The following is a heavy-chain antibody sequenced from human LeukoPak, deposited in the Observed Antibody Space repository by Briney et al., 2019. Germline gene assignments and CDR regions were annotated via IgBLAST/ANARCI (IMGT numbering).Heavy chain of an antibody. V-gene: IGHV4-59*01. J-gene: IGHJ4*02. Sequence: SETLSLTCSVSGVSISTYYWIWIRQPPAKGLEWMGFFSYSGSTEYNPSLKSRVTMSVDTSKNQFSLKLSSVTAADTAVYYCARMYSGTSYYFDYWGQGTLVTVSS. CDR1: GVSISTYY. D-gene: IGHD1-26*01. CDR3: ARMYSGTSYYFDY. CDR2: FSYSGST.